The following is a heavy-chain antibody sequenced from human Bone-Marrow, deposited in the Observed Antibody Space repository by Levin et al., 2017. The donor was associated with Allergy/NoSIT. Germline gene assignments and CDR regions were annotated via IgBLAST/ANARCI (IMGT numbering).Heavy chain of an antibody. CDR3: AEWNSGCQAFDI. V-gene: IGHV4-59*01. J-gene: IGHJ3*02. Sequence: SETLSLTCIVSGVSITTYSWNWIRLPPGKGLEWIGYFSNNGNTNYNPSLKTRVTLSVDTSKNPFSLNLTSVTAADTAVYYCAEWNSGCQAFDIWGQGTTVTVSS. CDR1: GVSITTYS. CDR2: FSNNGNT. D-gene: IGHD6-19*01.